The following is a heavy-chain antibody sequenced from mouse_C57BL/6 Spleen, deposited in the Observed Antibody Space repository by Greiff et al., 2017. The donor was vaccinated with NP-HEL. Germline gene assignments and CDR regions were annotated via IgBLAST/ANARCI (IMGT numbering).Heavy chain of an antibody. Sequence: QVQLKESGADLLQPGASVKLSCKASGYTFTSYWMQWVKQRPGQGLEWIGEIDPSDSYTNYNQKFKGKATLTVDTSSSTAYMQLSSLTSEDSAVYYCARYYDYDEGFAYWGQGTLVTVSA. J-gene: IGHJ3*01. CDR2: IDPSDSYT. CDR3: ARYYDYDEGFAY. D-gene: IGHD2-4*01. CDR1: GYTFTSYW. V-gene: IGHV1-50*01.